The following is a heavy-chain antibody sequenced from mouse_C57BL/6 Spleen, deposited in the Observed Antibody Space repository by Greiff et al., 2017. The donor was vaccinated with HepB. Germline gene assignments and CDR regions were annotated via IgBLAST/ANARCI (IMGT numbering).Heavy chain of an antibody. Sequence: VQLQQSGPELVKPGASVKISCKASGYTFTDYYMNWVKQSHGKSLEWIGDINPNNGGTSYNQKFKGKATLTVDKSSSTAYMELRSLTSEDSAVYYCARRIYYDYDGWYFDVWGTGTTVTVSS. D-gene: IGHD2-4*01. V-gene: IGHV1-26*01. J-gene: IGHJ1*03. CDR3: ARRIYYDYDGWYFDV. CDR2: INPNNGGT. CDR1: GYTFTDYY.